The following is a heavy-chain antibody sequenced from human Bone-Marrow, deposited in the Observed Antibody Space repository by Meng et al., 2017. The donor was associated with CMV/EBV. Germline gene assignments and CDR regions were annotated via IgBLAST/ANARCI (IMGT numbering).Heavy chain of an antibody. CDR3: ARVISPYWYFDL. D-gene: IGHD2/OR15-2a*01. Sequence: SSQASGFTVRNTYLSWLLQAPGQGLEWVSFLYTGRTTDYADSVKGRFTLSRDNTKNTLYLQMNSLRAEDTAVYYCARVISPYWYFDLWGRGTLVTVSS. CDR2: LYTGRTT. J-gene: IGHJ2*01. V-gene: IGHV3-66*02. CDR1: GFTVRNTY.